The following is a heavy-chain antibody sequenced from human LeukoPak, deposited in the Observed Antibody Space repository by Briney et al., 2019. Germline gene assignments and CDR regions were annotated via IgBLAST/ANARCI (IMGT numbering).Heavy chain of an antibody. CDR2: ISSSSSTI. D-gene: IGHD1-26*01. J-gene: IGHJ6*03. CDR1: GFTFSSYS. CDR3: ARDRWGSYDYYYYYMDV. V-gene: IGHV3-48*01. Sequence: PGGSLRLSCAASGFTFSSYSMNWVRQAPGKGLEWVSYISSSSSTIYYADSVKGRFTISRDNAKNALYLQMNSLRAEDTAVYYCARDRWGSYDYYYYYMDVWGKGTTVTVSS.